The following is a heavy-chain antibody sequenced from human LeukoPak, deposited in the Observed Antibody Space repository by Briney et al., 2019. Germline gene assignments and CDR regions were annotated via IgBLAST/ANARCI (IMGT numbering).Heavy chain of an antibody. J-gene: IGHJ6*02. V-gene: IGHV4-34*01. CDR2: INHSGST. Sequence: PSETLSLTCAVYGGSFSGYYWSWICQPPGKGLEWIGEINHSGSTNYNPSLKSRVTISVDTSKNQFSLKLSSVTAADTAVYYCARGGGYSSGWYKKDYYGMDVWGQGTTVAVSS. CDR3: ARGGGYSSGWYKKDYYGMDV. D-gene: IGHD6-19*01. CDR1: GGSFSGYY.